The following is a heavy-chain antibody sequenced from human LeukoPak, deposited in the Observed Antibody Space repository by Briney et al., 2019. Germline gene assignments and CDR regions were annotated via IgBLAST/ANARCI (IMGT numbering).Heavy chain of an antibody. CDR2: ISYDGGHK. CDR1: GFIFSNYA. Sequence: GGSLRLSCAASGFIFSNYAMHWVRQAPGKGLEWVAGISYDGGHKYYADSVKGRLTISRDTSKNTLYLQMNSLRAEDTALYYCARPKMAVVTPLDYWGQGTLVTVSS. J-gene: IGHJ4*02. D-gene: IGHD4-23*01. CDR3: ARPKMAVVTPLDY. V-gene: IGHV3-30*04.